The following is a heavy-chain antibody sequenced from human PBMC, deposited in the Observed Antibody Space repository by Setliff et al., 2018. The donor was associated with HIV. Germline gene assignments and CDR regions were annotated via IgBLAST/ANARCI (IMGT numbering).Heavy chain of an antibody. CDR1: GYSFTNYG. CDR2: ISSYNDNT. CDR3: ARDDVGYCSGGSCHHLFDTFDI. Sequence: ASVKVSCKASGYSFTNYGISWVRQAPGQGLEWMGWISSYNDNTNYALNLQCRVTMTTDTSTSTAYMELRSLRSDDTAVYYCARDDVGYCSGGSCHHLFDTFDIWGQGTVVTVSS. D-gene: IGHD2-15*01. J-gene: IGHJ3*02. V-gene: IGHV1-18*01.